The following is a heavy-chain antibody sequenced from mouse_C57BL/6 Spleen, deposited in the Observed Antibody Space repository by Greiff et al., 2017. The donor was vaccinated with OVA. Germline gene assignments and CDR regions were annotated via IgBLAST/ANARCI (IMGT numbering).Heavy chain of an antibody. CDR1: GYTFTNYW. CDR3: ATTGTSKYFDV. V-gene: IGHV1-63*01. J-gene: IGHJ1*03. CDR2: IYPGGGYT. D-gene: IGHD4-1*02. Sequence: QVQLKESGAELVRPGTSVKMSCKASGYTFTNYWLGWAKQRPGHGLEWIGDIYPGGGYTNYNEKFKGKATLTADKSSSTAYMQFSSLTSEDSAIYYCATTGTSKYFDVWGTGTTVTVSS.